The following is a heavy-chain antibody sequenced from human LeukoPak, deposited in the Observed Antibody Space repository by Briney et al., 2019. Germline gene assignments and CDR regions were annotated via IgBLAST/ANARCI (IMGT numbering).Heavy chain of an antibody. J-gene: IGHJ3*02. D-gene: IGHD1-7*01. Sequence: GGSLRLSCAASGFTFSSYEMNWVRQAPGKGLEWVSYISGSSSTIYYADSVKGRFTISRDNAKNSLYLQMNSLRAEDTAVYYCARETTWGAAFDIWGQGTMVTVSS. CDR3: ARETTWGAAFDI. CDR1: GFTFSSYE. V-gene: IGHV3-48*01. CDR2: ISGSSSTI.